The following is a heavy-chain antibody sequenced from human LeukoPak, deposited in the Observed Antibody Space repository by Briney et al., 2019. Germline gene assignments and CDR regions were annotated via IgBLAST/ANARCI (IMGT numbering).Heavy chain of an antibody. D-gene: IGHD3-3*01. CDR1: GGSFSGYY. CDR2: INHSGST. J-gene: IGHJ4*02. V-gene: IGHV4-34*01. Sequence: SETLSLTCAVYGGSFSGYYWSWIRQPPGKGLEWIGEINHSGSTNYNPSLKSRVTISVDTSKNQFSLKLSSVTAADTAVYYCARGVNDFWSGYSNFDYWGQGTLVTVSS. CDR3: ARGVNDFWSGYSNFDY.